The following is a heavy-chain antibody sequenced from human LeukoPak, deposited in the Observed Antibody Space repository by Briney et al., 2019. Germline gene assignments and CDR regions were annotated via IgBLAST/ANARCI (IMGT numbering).Heavy chain of an antibody. CDR3: AGGRVNPPSYHYMDV. Sequence: ASVTVSCKASGGTFSNYGISWVRQAPGQGLEWMGEIIPIFATANYAQKFQGRVTITADESTSTAYMELSSLRSADTAVYYCAGGRVNPPSYHYMDVWGKGTTVTVSS. D-gene: IGHD3-16*01. CDR2: IIPIFATA. J-gene: IGHJ6*03. CDR1: GGTFSNYG. V-gene: IGHV1-69*13.